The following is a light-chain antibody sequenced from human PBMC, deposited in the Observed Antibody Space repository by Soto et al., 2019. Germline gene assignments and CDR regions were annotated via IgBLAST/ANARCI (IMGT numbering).Light chain of an antibody. Sequence: QSALTQPPSASGSPGQSVTISCTGTSSDVGAYNDVSWYQQHPGKAPQLMIYEVNNRPSGVPDRFSGSKSGNTASLTVSGLQAEDEADYYCNSYAGSNSFVFGSGTKLTVL. CDR1: SSDVGAYND. J-gene: IGLJ1*01. V-gene: IGLV2-8*01. CDR2: EVN. CDR3: NSYAGSNSFV.